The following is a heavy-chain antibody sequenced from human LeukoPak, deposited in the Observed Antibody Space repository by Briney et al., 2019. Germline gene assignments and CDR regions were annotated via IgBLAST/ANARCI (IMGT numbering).Heavy chain of an antibody. V-gene: IGHV1-69-2*01. CDR1: GYTFTDYY. CDR3: AAVAGTFDY. CDR2: VDPEDGET. J-gene: IGHJ4*02. Sequence: ASVKVSCKVSGYTFTDYYMHWVQQASGKGLEWMGLVDPEDGETIYAEKFQGRVTITADTSTDTAYMELSSLRSEDTAVYYCAAVAGTFDYWGQGTLVTVSS. D-gene: IGHD6-19*01.